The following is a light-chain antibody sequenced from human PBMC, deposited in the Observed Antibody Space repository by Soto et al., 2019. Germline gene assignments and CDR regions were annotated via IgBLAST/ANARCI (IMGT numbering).Light chain of an antibody. Sequence: IQLTQSPSSLSASVGDRVTITCRASQGISSYLAWYQQKPWKAPKLLIYAASTLQSGVPSRFSGSGSGTDFTLTISSLQPEDFATYYCQQLNSYRTFGQGTKVEIK. CDR2: AAS. CDR3: QQLNSYRT. V-gene: IGKV1-9*01. CDR1: QGISSY. J-gene: IGKJ1*01.